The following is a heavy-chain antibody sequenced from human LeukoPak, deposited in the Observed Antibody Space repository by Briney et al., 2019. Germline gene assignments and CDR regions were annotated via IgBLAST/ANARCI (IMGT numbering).Heavy chain of an antibody. Sequence: PGGSLRLSCAASGFTFSRHGMHWVRQAPGKGLEWVTVIGDTGRAKYYADSVEGRFTASRDNSNKILYLEMNSLRYDDTALHYCAREAAWGNWYFDLWGRGTLVTVSS. CDR3: AREAAWGNWYFDL. V-gene: IGHV3-33*08. J-gene: IGHJ2*01. D-gene: IGHD3-16*01. CDR1: GFTFSRHG. CDR2: IGDTGRAK.